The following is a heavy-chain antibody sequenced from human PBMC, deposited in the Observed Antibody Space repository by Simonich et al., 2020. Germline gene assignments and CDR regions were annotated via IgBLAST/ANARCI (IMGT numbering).Heavy chain of an antibody. CDR1: GFTFSSYW. CDR3: ARDGLGTAYYYYMDV. CDR2: IKQDGSEK. V-gene: IGHV3-7*01. J-gene: IGHJ6*03. D-gene: IGHD7-27*01. Sequence: EVQLVESGGGLVQPGGSLRLSCAASGFTFSSYWMSWVRQAPGKGLEWVANIKQDGSEKYYVDSGKGRLTIPRENAKNSLYLQMNSLRAEDTAVYYCARDGLGTAYYYYMDVWGKGTTVTVSS.